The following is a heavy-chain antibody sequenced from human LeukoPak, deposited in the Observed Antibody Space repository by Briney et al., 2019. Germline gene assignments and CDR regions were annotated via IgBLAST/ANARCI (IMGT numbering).Heavy chain of an antibody. V-gene: IGHV3-23*01. Sequence: GGSLRLSCAASGFTFSSYALRWVRQAPGKGLEWVSAISGSGGSTYYADSVKGRFTISRDNSKNTLYLQMNSLRAEDTAVYYCAKSPPQSIVVVVAATPDLFDYWGQGTLVTVSS. CDR1: GFTFSSYA. D-gene: IGHD2-15*01. J-gene: IGHJ4*02. CDR2: ISGSGGST. CDR3: AKSPPQSIVVVVAATPDLFDY.